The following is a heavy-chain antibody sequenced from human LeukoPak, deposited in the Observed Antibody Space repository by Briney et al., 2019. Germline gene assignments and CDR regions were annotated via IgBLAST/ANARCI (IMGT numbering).Heavy chain of an antibody. CDR3: TRTVGSIAAAASDAFDI. Sequence: GGSLRLSCTASGFPFGDYAMGWVRQAPGKGLEWVGFIRSKAYGGTTEYAASVKGRFTISRDDSKSIAYLQMNSLKTEDTAVYYCTRTVGSIAAAASDAFDIWGQGTMVTVSS. V-gene: IGHV3-49*04. J-gene: IGHJ3*02. CDR2: IRSKAYGGTT. CDR1: GFPFGDYA. D-gene: IGHD6-13*01.